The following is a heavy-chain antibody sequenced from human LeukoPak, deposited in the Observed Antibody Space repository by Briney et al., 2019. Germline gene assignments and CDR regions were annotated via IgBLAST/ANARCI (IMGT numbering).Heavy chain of an antibody. CDR2: ISSSSSYI. Sequence: GGSLRLSCAASGFTFSSYSMNWVRQAPGKGLEWVSSISSSSSYIYYADSVKGRFTISRDSAKNSLYLQMNSLRAEDTAVYYCARKGPYSSSSEGFDYWGQGTLVTVSS. CDR1: GFTFSSYS. J-gene: IGHJ4*02. CDR3: ARKGPYSSSSEGFDY. D-gene: IGHD6-6*01. V-gene: IGHV3-21*01.